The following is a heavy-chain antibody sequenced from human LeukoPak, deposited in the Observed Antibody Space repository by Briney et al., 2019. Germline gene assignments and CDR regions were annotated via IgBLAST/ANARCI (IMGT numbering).Heavy chain of an antibody. J-gene: IGHJ4*02. Sequence: GGSLRLSCAASGFTFSSYAMSWVRQAPGKGLEWISGIDANAGSADYADSVKGRFTISRDNSKNTLYLQMNSLRADDTAVYYCAKVDCSSTSCYSFDYWGQGTLVTVSS. D-gene: IGHD2-2*02. CDR2: IDANAGSA. CDR1: GFTFSSYA. CDR3: AKVDCSSTSCYSFDY. V-gene: IGHV3-23*01.